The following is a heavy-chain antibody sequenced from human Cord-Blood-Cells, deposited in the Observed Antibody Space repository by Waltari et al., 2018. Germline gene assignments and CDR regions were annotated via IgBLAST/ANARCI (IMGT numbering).Heavy chain of an antibody. Sequence: QVQLVESGGGVVQRGRSLRLSCAASGFTFSSYGMHWVLRAPGKGLEWGAVISYDGSNIYYADSVKGRFTISRDNSKNTLYLQMNSLRAEDTAVYYCAKGFPLRSGSYYFDYWGQGTLVTVSS. CDR3: AKGFPLRSGSYYFDY. CDR2: ISYDGSNI. J-gene: IGHJ4*02. CDR1: GFTFSSYG. V-gene: IGHV3-30*18. D-gene: IGHD1-26*01.